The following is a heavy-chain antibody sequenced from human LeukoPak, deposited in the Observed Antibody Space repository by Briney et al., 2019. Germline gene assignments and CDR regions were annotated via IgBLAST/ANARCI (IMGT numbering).Heavy chain of an antibody. Sequence: PGGSLRLSCAASGFTVSSNYMSWVRQAPGKGLECVSFIYTGGNTYYADSVKGRFTISRDNSKNTLYLQMNSLRAEDTAIYYCARDPTSGSYYNFGYWGQGTLVTVSS. CDR1: GFTVSSNY. J-gene: IGHJ4*02. CDR3: ARDPTSGSYYNFGY. D-gene: IGHD3-10*01. CDR2: IYTGGNT. V-gene: IGHV3-53*01.